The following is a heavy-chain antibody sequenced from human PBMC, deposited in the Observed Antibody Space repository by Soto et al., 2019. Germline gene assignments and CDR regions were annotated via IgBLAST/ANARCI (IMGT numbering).Heavy chain of an antibody. D-gene: IGHD6-13*01. CDR2: INHSGST. J-gene: IGHJ5*02. Sequence: SETLSLTCAVYGGSFGGYYWSWIRQPPGKGLEWIGEINHSGSTNYNPSLKSRVTISVDTSKNQFSLKLSSVTAADTAVYYCARTSGSWYRWFDPWGQGTLVTVSS. V-gene: IGHV4-34*01. CDR1: GGSFGGYY. CDR3: ARTSGSWYRWFDP.